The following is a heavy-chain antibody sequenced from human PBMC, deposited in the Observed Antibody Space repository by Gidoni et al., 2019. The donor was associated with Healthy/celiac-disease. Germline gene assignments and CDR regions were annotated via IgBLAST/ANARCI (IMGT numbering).Heavy chain of an antibody. CDR2: IKQDGSEK. CDR1: GFTFSSYW. CDR3: VRVGATKGRDY. V-gene: IGHV3-7*03. J-gene: IGHJ4*02. Sequence: EVQLVASGGGLVQPAGSLRLSCAASGFTFSSYWMSWVRQTPGKGLEWVNNIKQDGSEKYYVDYVKGRFTISRDNAKNSLYLQMNSLRAEDTAVYYCVRVGATKGRDYWGQGTLVTVSS. D-gene: IGHD1-26*01.